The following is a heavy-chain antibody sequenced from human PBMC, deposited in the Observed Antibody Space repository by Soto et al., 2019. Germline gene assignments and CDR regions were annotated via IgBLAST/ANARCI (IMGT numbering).Heavy chain of an antibody. CDR3: VRGANSDSSTGKGYYFPGMDV. D-gene: IGHD3-9*01. CDR2: ILPIFGTT. V-gene: IGHV1-69*06. CDR1: GLIFSSYA. J-gene: IGHJ6*02. Sequence: QVQLVQSGAEVKKPGSSVKVSCKASGLIFSSYAISWVRQAPGQGLEWVGGILPIFGTTNYAQRFKGRVTITADTSTTTTYLDLSSLRSEDTAVYFCVRGANSDSSTGKGYYFPGMDVWGQGTTVTVSS.